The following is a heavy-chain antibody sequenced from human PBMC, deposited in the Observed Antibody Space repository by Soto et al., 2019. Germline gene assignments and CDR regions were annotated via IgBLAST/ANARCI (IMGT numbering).Heavy chain of an antibody. V-gene: IGHV1-69*12. Sequence: QVQLVQSGAELKKPGSSVKVSCKASGGTFSSYAISWVRQAPGQGLEWMGGIIPIFGTANYAQKFQGRVTITADAATSTAYMDLSSLTSDATAIYYCARGAQSGSWGEGWFDPWGQGTLVTVSS. D-gene: IGHD6-13*01. J-gene: IGHJ5*02. CDR2: IIPIFGTA. CDR3: ARGAQSGSWGEGWFDP. CDR1: GGTFSSYA.